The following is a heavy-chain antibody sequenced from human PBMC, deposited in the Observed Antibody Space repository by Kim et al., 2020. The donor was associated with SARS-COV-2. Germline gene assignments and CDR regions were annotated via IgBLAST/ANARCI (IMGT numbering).Heavy chain of an antibody. D-gene: IGHD4-17*01. CDR3: ARGSTTPLNWFDP. V-gene: IGHV4-59*09. Sequence: NPSLEGRGTISVDTYKNQLSLKLSSVTAADAAVYYCARGSTTPLNWFDPWGQGTLVTVSS. J-gene: IGHJ5*02.